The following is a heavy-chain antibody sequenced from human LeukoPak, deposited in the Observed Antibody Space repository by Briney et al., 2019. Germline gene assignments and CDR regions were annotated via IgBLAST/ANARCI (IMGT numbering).Heavy chain of an antibody. J-gene: IGHJ2*01. D-gene: IGHD3-22*01. CDR3: ARHRYYYDSSGSSRWYFDL. CDR1: GGSISSYY. CDR2: ISYRGST. V-gene: IGHV4-59*08. Sequence: SETLSLTCTVSGGSISSYYWSWIRQPPEKGLKWIGYISYRGSTNYNPSLKSRVTISVDTSKNQFSLKLSSVTAADTAVYYCARHRYYYDSSGSSRWYFDLWDRGTLDTVSS.